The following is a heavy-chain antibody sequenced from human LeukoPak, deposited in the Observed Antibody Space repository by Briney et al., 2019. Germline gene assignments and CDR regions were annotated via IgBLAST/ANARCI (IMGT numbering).Heavy chain of an antibody. CDR1: GGSFSSGDYY. Sequence: SETLSLTCTVSGGSFSSGDYYWSWIRQPPGKGLEWIGYIYYSGSTYYNPSLKSRVTISVDTSKNQFSLKLSSVTVADTAVYFCARGDYSNYVDYWGQGTLVTVSS. CDR3: ARGDYSNYVDY. J-gene: IGHJ4*02. D-gene: IGHD4-11*01. CDR2: IYYSGST. V-gene: IGHV4-30-4*01.